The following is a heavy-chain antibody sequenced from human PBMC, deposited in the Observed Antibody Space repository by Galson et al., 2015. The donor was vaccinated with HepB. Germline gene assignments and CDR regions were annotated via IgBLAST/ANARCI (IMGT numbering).Heavy chain of an antibody. J-gene: IGHJ3*02. CDR1: GFTFSSYA. D-gene: IGHD3-10*01. V-gene: IGHV3-30*04. Sequence: SLRLSCAASGFTFSSYAMHWVRQAPGKGLEWVAVISYDGSNKYYADSVKGRFTISRDNSKNTLYLQMNSLRAEDTAVYYCARDGVDYGSGRELAFDIWVQGTMVTVSS. CDR2: ISYDGSNK. CDR3: ARDGVDYGSGRELAFDI.